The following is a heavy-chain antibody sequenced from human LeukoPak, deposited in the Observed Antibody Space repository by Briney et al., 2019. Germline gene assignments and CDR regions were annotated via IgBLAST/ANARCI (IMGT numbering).Heavy chain of an antibody. V-gene: IGHV3-23*01. Sequence: GGSLRLSCAASGFTVSSNYMSWVRQAPGKGLEWVSAISGSGGRIYYGASVKGRFTISRDNSKNTLNLQMNSLRAEDTAVYYCAKDRHYESNVLGYWGQGTLVTVSS. CDR2: ISGSGGRI. J-gene: IGHJ4*02. CDR1: GFTVSSNY. CDR3: AKDRHYESNVLGY. D-gene: IGHD3-22*01.